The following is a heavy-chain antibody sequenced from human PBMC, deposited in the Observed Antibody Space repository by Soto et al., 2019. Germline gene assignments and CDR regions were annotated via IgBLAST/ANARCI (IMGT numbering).Heavy chain of an antibody. D-gene: IGHD4-17*01. Sequence: SETLSLTCTVSGGSISSSSYYWGWIRQPPGKGLEWIGSIYYSGSTYYNPSLKSRVTISVDTSKNQFSLKLNSVTPEDTAVYYCVRDVWVTTSYYGMDVWGQGTTVTVSS. CDR2: IYYSGST. CDR3: VRDVWVTTSYYGMDV. V-gene: IGHV4-39*02. J-gene: IGHJ6*02. CDR1: GGSISSSSYY.